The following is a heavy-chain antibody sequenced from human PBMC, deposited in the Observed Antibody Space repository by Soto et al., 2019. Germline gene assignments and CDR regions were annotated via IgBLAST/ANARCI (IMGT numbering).Heavy chain of an antibody. CDR3: TRGSSGQTREIFDY. CDR1: GFTFGDYA. V-gene: IGHV3-49*03. D-gene: IGHD6-19*01. Sequence: GGSLRLSCTASGFTFGDYAMSWFRQAPGKGLEWVGFIRSKAYGGTTEYAASVKGRFTISRDDSKSIAYLQMNSLKTEDTAVYYCTRGSSGQTREIFDYWGQGTLVTVSS. CDR2: IRSKAYGGTT. J-gene: IGHJ4*02.